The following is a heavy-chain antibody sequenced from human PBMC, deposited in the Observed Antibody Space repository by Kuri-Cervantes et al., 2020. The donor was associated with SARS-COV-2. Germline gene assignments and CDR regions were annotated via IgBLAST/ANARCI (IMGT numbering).Heavy chain of an antibody. V-gene: IGHV4-34*01. D-gene: IGHD3-10*02. Sequence: SETLSLTCAVYGGSFSGYYWSWIRQPPGKGLEWIGEINHSGSTNYNPSLKSRVTVSVDTSKNQFSLKLSSVTAADTAVYYCARVFTGMDVWGQGTTVTVSS. J-gene: IGHJ6*02. CDR2: INHSGST. CDR1: GGSFSGYY. CDR3: ARVFTGMDV.